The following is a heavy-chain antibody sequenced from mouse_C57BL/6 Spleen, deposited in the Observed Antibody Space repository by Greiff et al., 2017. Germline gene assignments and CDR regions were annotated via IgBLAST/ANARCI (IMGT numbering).Heavy chain of an antibody. CDR1: GYSFTDYN. Sequence: LQESGPELVKPGASVKISCKASGYSFTDYNMNWVKQSNGKSLEWIGVINTNYGTTSYNQKFKGKATLTVDQSSSTTYMQLNSLTSEDSAVYYCAKEGIFVSYYAMYYWGQGTSDTVSA. CDR2: INTNYGTT. D-gene: IGHD5-2*01. CDR3: AKEGIFVSYYAMYY. J-gene: IGHJ4*01. V-gene: IGHV1-39*01.